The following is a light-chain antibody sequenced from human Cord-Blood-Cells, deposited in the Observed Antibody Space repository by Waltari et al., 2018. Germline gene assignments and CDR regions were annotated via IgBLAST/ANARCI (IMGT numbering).Light chain of an antibody. V-gene: IGLV2-23*02. CDR1: SRDVGSYNL. CDR2: EVS. CDR3: CSYAGSSTWV. Sequence: QSALTQPASVSGSPGQSITISCTGTSRDVGSYNLFSWYQQHPGKAPKLMIYEVSKRPSGVSNRFSGSKSGNTASLTISGLQAEDEADYYCCSYAGSSTWVFGTGTKVTVL. J-gene: IGLJ1*01.